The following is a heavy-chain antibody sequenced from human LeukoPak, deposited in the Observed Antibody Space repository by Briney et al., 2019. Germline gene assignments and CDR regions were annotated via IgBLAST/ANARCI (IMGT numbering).Heavy chain of an antibody. CDR3: ARLRGYSFGVSDY. CDR1: GGSISSSSYY. V-gene: IGHV4-39*01. Sequence: SETLSLTCTVSGGSISSSSYYWGWLRQPPGKGLEWIGSIYYSGNTYYNPSLKSRVTISVDTSKNRFSLKLSSVTAADTAVYYCARLRGYSFGVSDYWGQGTLATVSS. CDR2: IYYSGNT. J-gene: IGHJ4*02. D-gene: IGHD5-18*01.